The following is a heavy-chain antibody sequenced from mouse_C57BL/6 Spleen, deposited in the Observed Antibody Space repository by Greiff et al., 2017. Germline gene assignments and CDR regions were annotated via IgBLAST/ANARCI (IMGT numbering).Heavy chain of an antibody. V-gene: IGHV1-72*01. D-gene: IGHD2-1*01. CDR2: IDPNSGGT. CDR1: GYTFTSYW. J-gene: IGHJ4*01. CDR3: ARWPMVTTPYAMDY. Sequence: QVQLQQPGAELVQPAASVKLSCTASGYTFTSYWMHWVKQRPGRGLEWIGRIDPNSGGTKYNENFQSKATLTVDKPSSTAYVQLSSLTSEDSAVYYCARWPMVTTPYAMDYWGQGTSVTVSS.